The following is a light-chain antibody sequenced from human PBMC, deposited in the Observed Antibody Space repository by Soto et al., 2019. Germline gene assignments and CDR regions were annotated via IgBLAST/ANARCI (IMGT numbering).Light chain of an antibody. CDR1: QGISNY. CDR2: AAS. Sequence: IXXTQXPSSXXXSXGDRVAITCRASQGISNYLAWYQQKPGKVPKLLIYAASTLQSGVPSRFSGSGSGTDFTLTISSLQPEDVATYYCQKYNSAPFTFGPGTKWISN. J-gene: IGKJ3*01. V-gene: IGKV1-27*01. CDR3: QKYNSAPFT.